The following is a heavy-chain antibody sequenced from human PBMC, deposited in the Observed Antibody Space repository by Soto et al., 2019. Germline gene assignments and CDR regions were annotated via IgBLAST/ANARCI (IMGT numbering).Heavy chain of an antibody. CDR1: GYSISSAYY. D-gene: IGHD6-6*01. V-gene: IGHV4-38-2*02. CDR2: VYHSGST. CDR3: ARDEYIAEGFRRFFDV. Sequence: SETLSLTCVVPGYSISSAYYWGWIRQPPGKGLEWVGSVYHSGSTYYNPSLKSRITISLDTSRNHFSLKLRSVTAADSAVYYCARDEYIAEGFRRFFDVWGQGTLVTVSS. J-gene: IGHJ4*02.